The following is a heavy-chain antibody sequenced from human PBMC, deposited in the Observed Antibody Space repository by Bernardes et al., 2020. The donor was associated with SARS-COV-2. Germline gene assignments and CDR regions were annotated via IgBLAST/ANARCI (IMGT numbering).Heavy chain of an antibody. D-gene: IGHD6-13*01. V-gene: IGHV2-5*02. CDR1: GFSLSTSGVD. Sequence: SGPTLIKPTQTLTLTCTFSGFSLSTSGVDVGWIRQPPGKALEWLALIYWDDDKRYSPSLKSRLTITKDTSKNQVVLTMTNMDPVDTATYYCAHRLSSSWYGDWFDPWGQGTLVTVSS. CDR3: AHRLSSSWYGDWFDP. J-gene: IGHJ5*02. CDR2: IYWDDDK.